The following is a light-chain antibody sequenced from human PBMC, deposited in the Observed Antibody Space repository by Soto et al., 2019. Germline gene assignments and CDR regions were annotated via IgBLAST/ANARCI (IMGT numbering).Light chain of an antibody. CDR1: QTLSNSF. V-gene: IGKV3-20*01. CDR3: QQYGSSPSVT. CDR2: DTS. J-gene: IGKJ5*01. Sequence: EIALTQSPGTLSLSPGERATLSCRASQTLSNSFIAWYQHKPGQAPRLLVYDTSTRATGIPDRYSGSGSGTDFTLTISRLEPEDFAVYYCQQYGSSPSVTFGQGTRLEIK.